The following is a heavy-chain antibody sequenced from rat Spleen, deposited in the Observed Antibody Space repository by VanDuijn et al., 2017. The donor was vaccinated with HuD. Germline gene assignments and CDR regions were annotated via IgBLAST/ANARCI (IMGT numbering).Heavy chain of an antibody. CDR1: GFSLTSYN. J-gene: IGHJ3*01. D-gene: IGHD1-2*01. CDR2: IWTGGST. Sequence: QVQLKESGPGLVQPSQTLSLTCTVSGFSLTSYNVHWVRQPTGKGLEWMGIIWTGGSTDYNSGLKSRLSISRDTSKSQLFLQMNDLQTEDTAMYFCARSDYSSPYYFDYWGQGTLITVSS. V-gene: IGHV2-30*01. CDR3: ARSDYSSPYYFDY.